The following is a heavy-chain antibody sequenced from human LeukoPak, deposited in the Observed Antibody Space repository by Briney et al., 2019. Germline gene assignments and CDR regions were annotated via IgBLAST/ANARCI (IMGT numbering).Heavy chain of an antibody. V-gene: IGHV4-39*07. J-gene: IGHJ3*02. Sequence: SETLSLTCTVSGGSISSSSYYWGWIRQPPGKGLEWIGSIYYSGSTYYNPSLKSRVTISVDTSKNQFSLKLSSVTAADTAVYYCARDHYYDSSGYLVSAFDIWGQGTMVTVSS. D-gene: IGHD3-22*01. CDR2: IYYSGST. CDR1: GGSISSSSYY. CDR3: ARDHYYDSSGYLVSAFDI.